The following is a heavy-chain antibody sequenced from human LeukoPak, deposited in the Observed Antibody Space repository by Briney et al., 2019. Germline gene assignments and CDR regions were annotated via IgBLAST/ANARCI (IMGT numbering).Heavy chain of an antibody. CDR1: GYTFTSYY. Sequence: GASVKVSCKASGYTFTSYYMHWVRQAPGQGLEWMEIINPSGGSTSYAQKFQGRVTMTRDTSTSTVYMELSSLRSEDTAVYYCAREGAPKGSYGHWGQGTLVTVSS. D-gene: IGHD1-26*01. V-gene: IGHV1-46*01. CDR3: AREGAPKGSYGH. CDR2: INPSGGST. J-gene: IGHJ4*02.